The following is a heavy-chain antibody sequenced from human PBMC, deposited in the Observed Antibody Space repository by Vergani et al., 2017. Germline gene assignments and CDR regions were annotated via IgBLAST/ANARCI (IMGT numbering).Heavy chain of an antibody. CDR2: INPNSGGT. J-gene: IGHJ4*02. CDR1: GYTFTSYA. Sequence: QVQLVQSGAEVKKPGASVKVSCKASGYTFTSYAMNWVRQAPGQGLEWMGWINPNSGGTRYSQKFQGRVTMTRDTSISTAYMELSRLRSDDTALYYCATTSSGYFGFDYRGQATLVNVSS. CDR3: ATTSSGYFGFDY. D-gene: IGHD3-22*01. V-gene: IGHV1-2*02.